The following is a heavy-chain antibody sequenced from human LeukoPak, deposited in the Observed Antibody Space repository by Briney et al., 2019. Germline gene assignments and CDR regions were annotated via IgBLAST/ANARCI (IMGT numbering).Heavy chain of an antibody. D-gene: IGHD4-17*01. CDR2: INRSGST. Sequence: SETLSLTCAVYGGSFSGYYWSWIRQPPGKGLEWIGEINRSGSTNYNPSLKSRVTISVDTSKNQFSLKLSSVTAADTAVYYCARGRVVSDYGYGYWGQGTLVTVSS. CDR3: ARGRVVSDYGYGY. CDR1: GGSFSGYY. J-gene: IGHJ4*02. V-gene: IGHV4-34*01.